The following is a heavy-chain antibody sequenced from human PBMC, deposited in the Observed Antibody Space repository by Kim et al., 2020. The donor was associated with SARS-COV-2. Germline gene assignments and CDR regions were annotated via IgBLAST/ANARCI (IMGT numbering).Heavy chain of an antibody. Sequence: GGSLRLSCAASGFTFSSYSMNWVRQAPGKGLEWVSSISSSSSYIYYADSVKGRFTISRDNAKNSLYLQMNSLRAEDTAVYYCARDQGQAIFGVVGYYYGMDVWGQGTTVTVSS. V-gene: IGHV3-21*01. J-gene: IGHJ6*02. CDR3: ARDQGQAIFGVVGYYYGMDV. D-gene: IGHD3-3*01. CDR2: ISSSSSYI. CDR1: GFTFSSYS.